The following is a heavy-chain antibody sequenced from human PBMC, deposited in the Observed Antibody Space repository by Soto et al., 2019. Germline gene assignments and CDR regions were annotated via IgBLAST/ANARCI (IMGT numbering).Heavy chain of an antibody. J-gene: IGHJ5*02. CDR1: GYTFTRYT. CDR3: ARGIATGQLDP. Sequence: ASVKVSCKASGYTFTRYTMNWVRQAPGQRLEWMGWINPDNGNTKSSQKFQDRVIITRDTSASTAYMDLSSLRSVDTAVDYCARGIATGQLDPWGQGTLVTVSS. V-gene: IGHV1-3*01. D-gene: IGHD6-13*01. CDR2: INPDNGNT.